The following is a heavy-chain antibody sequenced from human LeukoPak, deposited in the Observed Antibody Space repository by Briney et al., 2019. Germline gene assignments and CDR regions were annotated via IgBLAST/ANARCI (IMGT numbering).Heavy chain of an antibody. CDR1: GFTFSSYA. J-gene: IGHJ5*02. V-gene: IGHV3-23*01. CDR3: AKSGGVRFDP. CDR2: ISGRDGST. Sequence: PGGSLRLSCAASGFTFSSYAMSWVRQAPGKGLEWVSAISGRDGSTYYAGSVKGRFTISRDNSKNTLYLQMNSLRGEDTAVYYCAKSGGVRFDPWGQGTLVTVSS. D-gene: IGHD3-16*01.